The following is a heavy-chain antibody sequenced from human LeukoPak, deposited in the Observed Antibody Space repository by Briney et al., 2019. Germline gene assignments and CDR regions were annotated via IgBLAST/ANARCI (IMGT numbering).Heavy chain of an antibody. V-gene: IGHV1-8*02. CDR2: MNPNSGDA. J-gene: IGHJ4*02. CDR3: ARSNFGGNVHFDY. CDR1: GYSFTSYD. Sequence: ASVKVSCKASGYSFTSYDINWVRQATGQGLEWIGWMNPNSGDADYTQKFKGRVTFTRDTSTRTAYMEVNSLGSEDTAVYYCARSNFGGNVHFDYWGQGTPVTVSS. D-gene: IGHD4-23*01.